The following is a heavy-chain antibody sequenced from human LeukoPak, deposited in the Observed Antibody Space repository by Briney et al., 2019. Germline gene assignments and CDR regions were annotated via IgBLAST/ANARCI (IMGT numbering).Heavy chain of an antibody. Sequence: SETLSLSCTVSGGSISNYYWSWIRQAPGKGQEWIGNIYYSGSTKYNPALKSRVTLSVDTSKNQFSLNLSSATAADTAVYYCARGGRQQWLLFAFHIWGQGTMVTVSS. D-gene: IGHD2-21*02. CDR3: ARGGRQQWLLFAFHI. CDR2: IYYSGST. J-gene: IGHJ3*02. CDR1: GGSISNYY. V-gene: IGHV4-59*01.